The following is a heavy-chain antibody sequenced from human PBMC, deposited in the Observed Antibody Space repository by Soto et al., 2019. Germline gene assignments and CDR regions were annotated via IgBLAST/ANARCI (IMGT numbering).Heavy chain of an antibody. Sequence: QVQLQQWGAGLLKPSETLSLTCAVYGGFVSSGSYYWSWIRQPPGKGLEWIGEMSHSGGTRFNPSLNGRVTISVYTSKNQFSLKMSSVTAADTALYYCARVERGTATTVVDAFDIWGPGTMVTVSS. CDR1: GGFVSSGSYY. CDR2: MSHSGGT. D-gene: IGHD1-1*01. CDR3: ARVERGTATTVVDAFDI. J-gene: IGHJ3*02. V-gene: IGHV4-34*01.